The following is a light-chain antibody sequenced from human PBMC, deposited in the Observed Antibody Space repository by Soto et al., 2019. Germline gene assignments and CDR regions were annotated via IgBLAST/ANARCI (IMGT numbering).Light chain of an antibody. CDR1: QRVSNN. CDR2: AAS. CDR3: QQYNNWPLT. Sequence: EIVLTQSPGTLSLSPGDRVTLSCRASQRVSNNYLAWYQHKPGQAPRLLIYAASTRATGLPARFSGSGSGTEFTLTISRLESEDFAVYYCQQYNNWPLTFGQGTKVEV. V-gene: IGKV3-15*01. J-gene: IGKJ1*01.